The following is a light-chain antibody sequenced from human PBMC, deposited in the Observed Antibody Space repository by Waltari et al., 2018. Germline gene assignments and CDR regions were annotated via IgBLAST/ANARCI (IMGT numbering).Light chain of an antibody. V-gene: IGKV3-15*01. CDR1: QSVSSN. Sequence: EIVMTQSPATLSVSPGERATLSCRASQSVSSNLAWYQQKPVQAPRLLIYGASTRATGIPARFSGSGSGTECTLTLSSMQSEDFAVYYCQQYNNWPPWTFGQGTKVEIK. CDR3: QQYNNWPPWT. J-gene: IGKJ1*01. CDR2: GAS.